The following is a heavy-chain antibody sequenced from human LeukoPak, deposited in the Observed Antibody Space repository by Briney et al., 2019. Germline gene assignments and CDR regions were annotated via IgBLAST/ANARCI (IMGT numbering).Heavy chain of an antibody. CDR1: GFTFSSYA. J-gene: IGHJ3*02. Sequence: GSLTLSCAASGFTFSSYAMSWVRQAQGKGLERVSAISSSGGSKYYPDLVNGRFTFSRENSKNSLYLQMTSIRAEETAVYYCAKYDFWSGYIAPSDAFDIWGQGTMVTVSS. V-gene: IGHV3-23*01. CDR2: ISSSGGSK. CDR3: AKYDFWSGYIAPSDAFDI. D-gene: IGHD3-3*01.